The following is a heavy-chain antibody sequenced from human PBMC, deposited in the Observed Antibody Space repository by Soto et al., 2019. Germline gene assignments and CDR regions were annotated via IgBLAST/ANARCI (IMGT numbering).Heavy chain of an antibody. V-gene: IGHV4-34*01. D-gene: IGHD6-13*01. CDR3: ARGGKRGSSWFGRGNWFDP. J-gene: IGHJ5*02. Sequence: QVQLQQWGAGLLKPSETLSLTCAVYGGSFSGYYWSWIRQPPGKGLEWIGEINHSGSTNYNPSLKSRVTISVDTAKNQLSLKLSSVPAADTAVYYCARGGKRGSSWFGRGNWFDPWGQGTLVTVSS. CDR2: INHSGST. CDR1: GGSFSGYY.